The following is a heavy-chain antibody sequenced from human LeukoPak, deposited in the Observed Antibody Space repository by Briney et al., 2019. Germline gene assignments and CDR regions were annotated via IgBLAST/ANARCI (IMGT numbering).Heavy chain of an antibody. CDR2: IGITSEYI. CDR3: AKDPNGDYVGAFDT. J-gene: IGHJ3*02. Sequence: GGPLRLSCAASGFTITAYAMSWLRQTPGKGLEWVSGIGITSEYIHYADSVKGRFTISRDNSKNTVYLEMSSLRAEDAAVYYCAKDPNGDYVGAFDTWGQGTMVIVSS. D-gene: IGHD4-17*01. CDR1: GFTITAYA. V-gene: IGHV3-23*01.